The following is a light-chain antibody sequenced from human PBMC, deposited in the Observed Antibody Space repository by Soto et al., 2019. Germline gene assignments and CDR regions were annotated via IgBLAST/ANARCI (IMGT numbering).Light chain of an antibody. CDR3: QQYNSDPWT. Sequence: DIQMTQSPSTLAASVGDRVTITCRASQNINKWLAWYQQKPGKAPKFLIYKASTLESGVPSRFSGSGSGTDFSLTISSLQPDDFATYYCQQYNSDPWTFGQGTKVEVK. J-gene: IGKJ1*01. CDR1: QNINKW. V-gene: IGKV1-5*03. CDR2: KAS.